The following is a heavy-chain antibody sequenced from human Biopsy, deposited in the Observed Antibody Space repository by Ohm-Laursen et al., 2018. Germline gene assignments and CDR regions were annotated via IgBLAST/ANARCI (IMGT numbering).Heavy chain of an antibody. D-gene: IGHD2-8*01. Sequence: ASVKVSCKVSSYTFTDYDIHWMRQAPGQGLEWLGYINCKTGATNYAQKFQGTVTMTRDTSISTAYLALGSLRSADTAIYYCARDPLNGHKHFDYWGQGSLVTVSS. CDR2: INCKTGAT. V-gene: IGHV1-2*02. J-gene: IGHJ4*02. CDR3: ARDPLNGHKHFDY. CDR1: SYTFTDYD.